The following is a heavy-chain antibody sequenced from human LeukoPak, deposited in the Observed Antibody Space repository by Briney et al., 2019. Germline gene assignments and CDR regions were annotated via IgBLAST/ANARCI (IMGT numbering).Heavy chain of an antibody. Sequence: SVKVSCKASGGTFSSYAISWVRQAPGQGLEWMGGIIPIFGTANYAQKFQGRVTITADKSTSTAYMELSSLRSEDTAMYYCARDFGITWAQYYFDYWGQGTLVTVSS. CDR1: GGTFSSYA. J-gene: IGHJ4*02. CDR3: ARDFGITWAQYYFDY. V-gene: IGHV1-69*06. CDR2: IIPIFGTA. D-gene: IGHD3-10*01.